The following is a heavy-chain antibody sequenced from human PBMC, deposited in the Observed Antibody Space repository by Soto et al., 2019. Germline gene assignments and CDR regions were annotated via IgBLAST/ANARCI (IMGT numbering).Heavy chain of an antibody. D-gene: IGHD5-12*01. V-gene: IGHV4-59*01. CDR1: GASITRDY. CDR2: ISYNTMTPDPT. Sequence: QVQLQESGPGLVKPSETLSLSCTVSGASITRDYWMWVGQPPGTRLEWIGCISYNTMTPDPTKYNPSPKSRVTISGDASKSQFSLNLTSVTAADTAVYYCAKGGHSGYDLGPEYLAIWGQGKQVTVSS. J-gene: IGHJ4*02. CDR3: AKGGHSGYDLGPEYLAI.